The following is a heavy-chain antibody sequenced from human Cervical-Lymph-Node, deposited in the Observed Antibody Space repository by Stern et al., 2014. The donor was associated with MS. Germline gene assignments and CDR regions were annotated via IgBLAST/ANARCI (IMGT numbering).Heavy chain of an antibody. CDR3: ARSHGSSGWYAY. CDR1: GFSLSTSGTS. D-gene: IGHD6-19*01. V-gene: IGHV2-70*01. J-gene: IGHJ4*02. Sequence: HVTLREPGPALVKPTQTLTLTCSFSGFSLSTSGTSVTWIRQSPVKALEWLALIEWDDEKYYNTSLRTRLAISKDTSKNQVVLTMTNMDPVDTGTYYCARSHGSSGWYAYWGQGTLVTVSS. CDR2: IEWDDEK.